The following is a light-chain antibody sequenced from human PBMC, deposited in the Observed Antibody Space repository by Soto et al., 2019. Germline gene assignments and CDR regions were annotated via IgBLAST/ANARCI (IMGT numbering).Light chain of an antibody. CDR1: QSISTW. CDR2: KAS. J-gene: IGKJ4*01. CDR3: QQYNSVSLLT. Sequence: DIQMTQSPSTLSASVGDRVTITCRASQSISTWLAWYQQKPGKAPKLLIYKASSLESGVPSRFSGSGSGTEFTLTISNLQPDDFATYYCQQYNSVSLLTFGGGTKVEIK. V-gene: IGKV1-5*03.